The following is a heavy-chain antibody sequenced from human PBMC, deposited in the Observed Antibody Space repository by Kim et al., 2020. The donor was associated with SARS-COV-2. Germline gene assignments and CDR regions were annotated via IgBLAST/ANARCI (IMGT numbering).Heavy chain of an antibody. CDR3: ARVRFTIFGVVTLYYYGMDV. J-gene: IGHJ6*02. Sequence: SETLSLTCAVYGGSFSGYYWSWIRQPPGKGLEWIGEINHSGSTNYNPSLKSRVTISVDTSKNQFSLKLSSVTAADTAVYYCARVRFTIFGVVTLYYYGMDVWGQGTTVTVSS. CDR2: INHSGST. V-gene: IGHV4-34*01. CDR1: GGSFSGYY. D-gene: IGHD3-3*01.